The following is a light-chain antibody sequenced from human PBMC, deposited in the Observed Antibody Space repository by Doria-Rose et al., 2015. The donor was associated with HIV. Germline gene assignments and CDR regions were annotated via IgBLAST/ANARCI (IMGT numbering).Light chain of an antibody. Sequence: DIRVTQSPSSLSASIGDRVTITCRASQTVSTYLNWFQQEPGKAPKLLIYAASRLQSGVPSRFSGSGSGTDFTLTIGGLQPGDFATYYCQQTYSSPPWTVGQGTKGEMK. CDR2: AAS. V-gene: IGKV1-39*01. J-gene: IGKJ1*01. CDR1: QTVSTY. CDR3: QQTYSSPPWT.